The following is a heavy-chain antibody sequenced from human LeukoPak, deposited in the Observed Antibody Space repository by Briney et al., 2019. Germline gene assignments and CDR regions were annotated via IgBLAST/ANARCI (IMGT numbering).Heavy chain of an antibody. J-gene: IGHJ5*02. Sequence: PGGSLRLSCAASGFTVSSDYMSWVRQDPGKGLEWVSVIYGGSSTYYADSVKGRFTSSRDKSKNTVYLQMNSLRFEDTAMYYCARNWFDPWGQGTLVTVSS. CDR1: GFTVSSDY. CDR3: ARNWFDP. CDR2: IYGGSST. V-gene: IGHV3-53*05.